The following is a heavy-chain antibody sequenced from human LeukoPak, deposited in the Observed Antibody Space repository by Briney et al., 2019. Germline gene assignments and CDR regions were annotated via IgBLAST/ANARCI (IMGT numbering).Heavy chain of an antibody. J-gene: IGHJ6*03. D-gene: IGHD3-9*01. CDR1: GYTFTDYY. V-gene: IGHV1-2*02. CDR3: AREYYDILTGYDPYYYMDV. CDR2: INPNSGGT. Sequence: GASVTVSCKASGYTFTDYYMHWVRQAPGQGLEWMGWINPNSGGTNYAQKFLGRVTMTRDTSISTAYMELSRLKSDDTAVYYCAREYYDILTGYDPYYYMDVWGEGTTVTVSS.